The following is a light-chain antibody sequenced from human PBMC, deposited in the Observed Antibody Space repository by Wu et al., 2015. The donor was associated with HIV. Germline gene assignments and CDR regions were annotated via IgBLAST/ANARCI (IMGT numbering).Light chain of an antibody. CDR2: GAS. Sequence: EIVMTQSPATLSVSPGGRATLSCRASQSVSNNLAWYQQNPGQAPKLIIYGASTRATDIPARFSGSESGTEFTLTISSLQSEDSAVYYCQQYDDWPLTFGGGTKVEIK. CDR1: QSVSNN. V-gene: IGKV3-15*01. J-gene: IGKJ4*01. CDR3: QQYDDWPLT.